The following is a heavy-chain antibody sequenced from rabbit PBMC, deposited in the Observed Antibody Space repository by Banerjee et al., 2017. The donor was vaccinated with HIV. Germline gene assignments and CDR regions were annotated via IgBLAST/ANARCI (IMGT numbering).Heavy chain of an antibody. CDR2: IDPVFGST. CDR1: GFSFSSSYY. CDR3: VRFASLNDL. Sequence: QEQLVESGGGLVQPEGSLTLTCTASGFSFSSSYYMCWVRQAPGKGLEWIGYIDPVFGSTYYATWVNGRFTIANNNAQNTVDLQMNSLTAADTATYFCVRFASLNDLWGPGTLVTV. J-gene: IGHJ4*01. V-gene: IGHV1S45*01. D-gene: IGHD1-1*01.